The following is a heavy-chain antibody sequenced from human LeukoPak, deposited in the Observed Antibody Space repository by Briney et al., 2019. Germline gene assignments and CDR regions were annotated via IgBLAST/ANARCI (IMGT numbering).Heavy chain of an antibody. Sequence: SETLSLTCTVSGGSIRSYYWTWIRQSPGKGLERIGYGYHSGGTSYNPSLRSRVIISVDTSKNQFSLRLTSVTAADTAIYYCARSVYDWDPRYYMDVWGKGTTVTVSS. V-gene: IGHV4-59*01. D-gene: IGHD3-9*01. J-gene: IGHJ6*03. CDR1: GGSIRSYY. CDR2: GYHSGGT. CDR3: ARSVYDWDPRYYMDV.